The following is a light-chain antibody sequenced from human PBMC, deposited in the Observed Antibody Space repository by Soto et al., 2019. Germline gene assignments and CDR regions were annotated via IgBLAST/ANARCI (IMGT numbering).Light chain of an antibody. CDR1: QSVSSSF. Sequence: EIVLAQSPGTLSLSPGERATLSCRASQSVSSSFLAWYQQKAGQAPRLLIYGASSRATGIPDRFSGRGSGTDFTLTISSLEPEDCAVYYCQQYGSSPPTFGQGTRLESK. V-gene: IGKV3-20*01. CDR3: QQYGSSPPT. J-gene: IGKJ5*01. CDR2: GAS.